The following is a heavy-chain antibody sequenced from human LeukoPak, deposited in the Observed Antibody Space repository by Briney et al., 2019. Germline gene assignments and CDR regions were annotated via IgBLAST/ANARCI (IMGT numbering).Heavy chain of an antibody. CDR1: GFTFSSYW. D-gene: IGHD3-22*01. CDR2: INSDGSDT. J-gene: IGHJ4*02. Sequence: GGSLRLSCAASGFTFSSYWMHWVRQAPGKGLVWASRINSDGSDTSYVDSVKGRFTISRDNAKNTLYLQISSLRAEDTALYYCARDLRYYYDSSGYPDYWGQGTLVTVSS. CDR3: ARDLRYYYDSSGYPDY. V-gene: IGHV3-74*01.